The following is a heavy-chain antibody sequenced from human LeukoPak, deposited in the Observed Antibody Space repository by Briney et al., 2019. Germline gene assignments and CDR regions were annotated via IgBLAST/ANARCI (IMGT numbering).Heavy chain of an antibody. J-gene: IGHJ4*02. CDR2: IYYSGST. Sequence: PSETLSLTCTVSGGSISSSSYYWGWLRQPPGTGLEWIGSIYYSGSTYYNPSLKSRVTISVDTSKNQFSLKLSSVTAADTAVYYCARNIMVLGTWVIDYWGQGTLVTVSS. CDR3: ARNIMVLGTWVIDY. D-gene: IGHD3-10*01. V-gene: IGHV4-39*07. CDR1: GGSISSSSYY.